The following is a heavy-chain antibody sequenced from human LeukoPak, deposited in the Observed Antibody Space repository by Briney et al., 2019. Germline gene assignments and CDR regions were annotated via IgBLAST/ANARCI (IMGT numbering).Heavy chain of an antibody. V-gene: IGHV3-23*01. Sequence: GGSLRLSCAASGFTFSSSAMSWVRQAPGKGLEWVSAISGSGGVTYYRDSVKGRFTVSRDNSKNTLYLQMNSLRAENTALYYCAKNGSGTSRAFDVWGQGTMVTVSS. CDR3: AKNGSGTSRAFDV. D-gene: IGHD3-10*01. CDR2: ISGSGGVT. J-gene: IGHJ3*01. CDR1: GFTFSSSA.